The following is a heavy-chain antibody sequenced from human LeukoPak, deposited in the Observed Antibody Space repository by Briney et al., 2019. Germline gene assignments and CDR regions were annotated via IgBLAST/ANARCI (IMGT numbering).Heavy chain of an antibody. CDR2: INSDGRST. V-gene: IGHV3-74*01. CDR3: ARGGYYDFWSGYQADAFDI. D-gene: IGHD3-3*01. J-gene: IGHJ3*02. Sequence: GGSLRLSCAASGFTFSSYWMHWVRQAPGKGLVWVSRINSDGRSTSYADSVKGRLTISRDNAKNTMYLQMNSLRAEDTAVYYCARGGYYDFWSGYQADAFDIWGQGTMVTVSS. CDR1: GFTFSSYW.